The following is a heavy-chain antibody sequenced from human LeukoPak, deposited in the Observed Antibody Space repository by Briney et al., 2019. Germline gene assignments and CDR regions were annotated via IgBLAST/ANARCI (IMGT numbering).Heavy chain of an antibody. CDR1: GTSISSGADA. Sequence: NPSETLSLPCTVSGTSISSGADAWSRVRQHPGKGLEWIAYIYYSGNTYYNPSLKRRVTTSVDTSKNQFSLKLSCVTAADTAVYYCARTITMFGASGYFAFGGEPSSVTVSS. J-gene: IGHJ4*02. V-gene: IGHV4-31*03. D-gene: IGHD3-3*01. CDR2: IYYSGNT. CDR3: ARTITMFGASGYFAF.